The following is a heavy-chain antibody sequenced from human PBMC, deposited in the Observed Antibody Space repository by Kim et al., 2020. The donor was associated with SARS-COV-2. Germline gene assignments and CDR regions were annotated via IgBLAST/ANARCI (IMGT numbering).Heavy chain of an antibody. Sequence: SYAQKFQGRVTMTRDTSTSTVYMELSSLRSEDTAVYYCARVHDYGDYFDYWGQGTLVTVSS. CDR3: ARVHDYGDYFDY. D-gene: IGHD4-17*01. J-gene: IGHJ4*02. V-gene: IGHV1-46*01.